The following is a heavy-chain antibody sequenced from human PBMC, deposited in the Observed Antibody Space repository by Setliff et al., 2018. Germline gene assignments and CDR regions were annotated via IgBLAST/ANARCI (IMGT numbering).Heavy chain of an antibody. V-gene: IGHV3-7*01. J-gene: IGHJ4*02. CDR1: GFTFSSYW. D-gene: IGHD3-22*01. CDR2: IKQDGSEK. Sequence: GESLRLSCAASGFTFSSYWMSWVRQAPGKGLEWVANIKQDGSEKYYVDSVKGRFTISRDNAKNSLYLQMNSLRAEDTAVYYCARDLPDYYDSSGPRLDYWGQGTLVTVSS. CDR3: ARDLPDYYDSSGPRLDY.